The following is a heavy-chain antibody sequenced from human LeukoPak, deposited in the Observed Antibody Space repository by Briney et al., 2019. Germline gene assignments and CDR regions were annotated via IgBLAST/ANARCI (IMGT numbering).Heavy chain of an antibody. CDR3: ARVFFGVGATVPFDY. Sequence: ASVKVSCKVSGYTLTELSMHWVRQAPGKGLEWMGGFDPEDGETIYAQKFQGRVTMTEDTSTDTAYMELSSLRSEDTAVYFCARVFFGVGATVPFDYWGQGTLVTVSS. D-gene: IGHD1-26*01. CDR1: GYTLTELS. J-gene: IGHJ4*02. V-gene: IGHV1-24*01. CDR2: FDPEDGET.